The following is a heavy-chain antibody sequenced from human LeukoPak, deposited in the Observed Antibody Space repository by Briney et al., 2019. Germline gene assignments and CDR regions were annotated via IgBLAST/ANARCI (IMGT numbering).Heavy chain of an antibody. Sequence: ASVKVSCKVSGYTLTELSMHWVRQAPGKGLEWMGGFDPEDGATIYAQKFQGRVTMTEDTSTDTAYMELSSLRSEDTAVYYCATDNDYGDYLDAFDIWGQGTMVTVSS. J-gene: IGHJ3*02. CDR2: FDPEDGAT. D-gene: IGHD4-17*01. CDR3: ATDNDYGDYLDAFDI. CDR1: GYTLTELS. V-gene: IGHV1-24*01.